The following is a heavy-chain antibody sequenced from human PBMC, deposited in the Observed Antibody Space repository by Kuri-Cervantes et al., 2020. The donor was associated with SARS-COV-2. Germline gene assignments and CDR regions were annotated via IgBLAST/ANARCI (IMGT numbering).Heavy chain of an antibody. D-gene: IGHD2/OR15-2a*01. V-gene: IGHV5-51*01. CDR3: ARPQFSGYGMDV. Sequence: GGSLRLSCEGSGYTFTSYWIAWVRQMPGKGLEWMGIIYPGTSDIRYSPSFQGQVTISADKSITTAYLQWSSLKASDTAIYYCARPQFSGYGMDVWGQGTTVTVSS. CDR1: GYTFTSYW. J-gene: IGHJ6*02. CDR2: IYPGTSDI.